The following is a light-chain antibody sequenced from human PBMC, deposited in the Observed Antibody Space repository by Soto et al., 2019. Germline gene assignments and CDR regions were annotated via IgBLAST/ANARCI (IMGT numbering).Light chain of an antibody. V-gene: IGLV1-40*01. CDR1: SSNIGAGYD. J-gene: IGLJ2*01. CDR3: QSYDSSLSGVV. Sequence: QSVLTQPPSVSGAPGQRVTISCTGSSSNIGAGYDVHWYQQLPGTAPKLLIYANSNRPSGVPDRFSGSKSGTSASLAITGVQAEDEADYYRQSYDSSLSGVVFGGGTQLTVL. CDR2: ANS.